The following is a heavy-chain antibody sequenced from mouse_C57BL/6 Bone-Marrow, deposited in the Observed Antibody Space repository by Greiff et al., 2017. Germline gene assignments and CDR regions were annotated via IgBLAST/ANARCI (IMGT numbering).Heavy chain of an antibody. Sequence: QVHVKQPGAELVRPGSSVKLSCKASGYTFTSYWMDWVKQRPGQGLEWIGNVYPSDSETHYNQKFKDKATLTVDKSSSTAYMQLSSLTSEDSAVYYCSSYAYWGQGTTLTVSS. CDR1: GYTFTSYW. D-gene: IGHD2-12*01. J-gene: IGHJ2*01. CDR3: SSYAY. CDR2: VYPSDSET. V-gene: IGHV1-61*01.